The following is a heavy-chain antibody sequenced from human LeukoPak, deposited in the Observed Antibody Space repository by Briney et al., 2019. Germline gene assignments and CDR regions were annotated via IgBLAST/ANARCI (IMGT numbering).Heavy chain of an antibody. D-gene: IGHD3-3*01. V-gene: IGHV4-38-2*01. CDR2: IYHSGST. CDR1: GYSISSGYY. J-gene: IGHJ4*02. CDR3: ARHWYYDFWSGYYTGFDY. Sequence: SETLSLTCAVAGYSISSGYYWGWSRQPPGKGVEGIGSIYHSGSTYYNPSLKSRVTISVDTSQNQFSLKLSSVTAADTAVYYCARHWYYDFWSGYYTGFDYWGQGTLVTVSS.